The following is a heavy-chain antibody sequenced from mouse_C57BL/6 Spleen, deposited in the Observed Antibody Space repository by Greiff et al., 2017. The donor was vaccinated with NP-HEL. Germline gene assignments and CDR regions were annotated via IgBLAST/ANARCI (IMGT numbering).Heavy chain of an antibody. V-gene: IGHV1-69*01. J-gene: IGHJ3*01. CDR2: IDPSDSYT. D-gene: IGHD2-4*01. Sequence: QVQLQQPGAELVMPGASVKLSCKASGYTFTSYWMHWVKQRPGQGLEWIGEIDPSDSYTNYNQKFKGKSTLTVDKSSSTAYMQLSSLTSEDSAVYYCARPLDYDTAAFAYWGQGTLVTVSA. CDR3: ARPLDYDTAAFAY. CDR1: GYTFTSYW.